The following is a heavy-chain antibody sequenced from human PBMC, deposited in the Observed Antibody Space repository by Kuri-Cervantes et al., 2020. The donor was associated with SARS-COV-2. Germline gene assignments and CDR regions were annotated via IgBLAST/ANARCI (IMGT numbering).Heavy chain of an antibody. D-gene: IGHD6-6*01. Sequence: SEPLSLTCTVSGGSISSSIYYWGWIRQPPGKGMEWIWSIYYSGSTYYNPYLKSRVTISVDTSKNQFSLKLSSVTAADTAVYYCARTQGVAARRGDHNWFDPWGQGTLVTVSS. CDR1: GGSISSSIYY. CDR3: ARTQGVAARRGDHNWFDP. J-gene: IGHJ5*02. V-gene: IGHV4-39*01. CDR2: IYYSGST.